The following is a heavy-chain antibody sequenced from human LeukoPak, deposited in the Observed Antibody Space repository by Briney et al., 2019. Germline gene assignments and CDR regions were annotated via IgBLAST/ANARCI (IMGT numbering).Heavy chain of an antibody. D-gene: IGHD4-17*01. CDR2: ISYDGSSK. J-gene: IGHJ4*02. CDR3: STTVTTLFSY. CDR1: GFTFSSYG. Sequence: PGGSLRLSCAASGFTFSSYGMHWVRQAPGKGLEWVAVISYDGSSKYYADSVKGRFTISRDNSKNTLYLQMNSLRAEDTAVYYCSTTVTTLFSYWGQGTLVTVSS. V-gene: IGHV3-30*03.